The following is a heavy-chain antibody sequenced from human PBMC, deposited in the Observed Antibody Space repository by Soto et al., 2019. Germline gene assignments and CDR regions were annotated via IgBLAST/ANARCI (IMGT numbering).Heavy chain of an antibody. Sequence: SETLSLTCTVSGGSISSYYWSWIRQPPGKGLEWIGYIYYSGSTNYNPSLKSRVTISVDTSKNQFSLKLSSVTAADTAVYYCAAQKIGYCTNGVCYPGPIDYWGQGTLVTVSS. CDR1: GGSISSYY. CDR3: AAQKIGYCTNGVCYPGPIDY. D-gene: IGHD2-8*01. CDR2: IYYSGST. J-gene: IGHJ4*02. V-gene: IGHV4-59*08.